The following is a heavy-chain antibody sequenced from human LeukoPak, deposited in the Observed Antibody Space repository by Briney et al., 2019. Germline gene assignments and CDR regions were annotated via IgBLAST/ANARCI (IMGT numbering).Heavy chain of an antibody. Sequence: QAGGSLRLSCAASGFTFSSYEMNWVRQAPGKGLEWVSYISSSGSTLYYADSVKGRFTISRDNAKNSLYLQMNSLRAEDTALYYCARIYSSGSRHYFDYWGQGTLVTVSS. CDR2: ISSSGSTL. CDR3: ARIYSSGSRHYFDY. J-gene: IGHJ4*02. D-gene: IGHD6-19*01. V-gene: IGHV3-48*03. CDR1: GFTFSSYE.